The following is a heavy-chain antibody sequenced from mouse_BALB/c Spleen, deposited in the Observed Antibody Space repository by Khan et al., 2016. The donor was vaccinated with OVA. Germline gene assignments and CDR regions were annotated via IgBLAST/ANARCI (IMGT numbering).Heavy chain of an antibody. CDR3: ASHLTGSFAY. Sequence: EVELVESGGDLVKPGGSLRLSCAASGFTFSTYGMSWVRQPPDKRLEWVATINSDGDYTYYPDTVKGRFTISRNNAENTRYLQMSSLQSEDTAIYYCASHLTGSFAYWGQGTLVTVSA. V-gene: IGHV5-6*01. D-gene: IGHD4-1*01. J-gene: IGHJ3*01. CDR2: INSDGDYT. CDR1: GFTFSTYG.